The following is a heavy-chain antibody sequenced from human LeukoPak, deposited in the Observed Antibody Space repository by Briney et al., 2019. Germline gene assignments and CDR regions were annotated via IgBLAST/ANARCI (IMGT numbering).Heavy chain of an antibody. J-gene: IGHJ4*02. CDR1: GGSISSYY. Sequence: PSETLSLTCTVSGGSISSYYWSWIRQPPGKGLEWIGYIYYSGGTNYNPPLKSRVTISVDTSKNQFSLKLSSVTAADTAVYYCARARTVTTRGGCYFDYWGQGTLVTVSS. CDR3: ARARTVTTRGGCYFDY. D-gene: IGHD4-17*01. V-gene: IGHV4-59*08. CDR2: IYYSGGT.